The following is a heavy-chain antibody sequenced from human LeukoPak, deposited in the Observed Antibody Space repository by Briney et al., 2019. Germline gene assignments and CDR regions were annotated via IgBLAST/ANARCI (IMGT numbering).Heavy chain of an antibody. CDR3: AKDTSPNLMSNIYFYYMDV. CDR1: GFSFDDYA. Sequence: GWSLRLSCVASGFSFDDYAIHWVRQAPGKGLEWVSAINCNSGYKIYGDSVQGRFTISRDNAKNSVYLQMNSLRSEDTAIYYCAKDTSPNLMSNIYFYYMDVWGTGTAVTVSS. V-gene: IGHV3-9*01. CDR2: INCNSGYK. J-gene: IGHJ6*03. D-gene: IGHD3-16*01.